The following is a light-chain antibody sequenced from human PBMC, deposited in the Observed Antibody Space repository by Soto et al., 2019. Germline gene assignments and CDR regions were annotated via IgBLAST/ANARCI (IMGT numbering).Light chain of an antibody. CDR3: QQRRNWPGT. V-gene: IGKV3-11*01. CDR1: QSVSSY. J-gene: IGKJ3*01. Sequence: EIVLTQSPATLSLSPGERATLSCRASQSVSSYLAWYQQKPGQAPRLLIYDASNRATGIPARFSGSGSGTDFTLTIRSLEPEDFAVYYCQQRRNWPGTFGPGTKVDIK. CDR2: DAS.